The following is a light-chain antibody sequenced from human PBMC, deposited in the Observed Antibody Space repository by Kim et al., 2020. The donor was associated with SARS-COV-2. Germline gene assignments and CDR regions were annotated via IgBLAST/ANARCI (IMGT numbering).Light chain of an antibody. J-gene: IGLJ1*01. CDR3: QVWDSSSDHYV. CDR2: SDT. Sequence: SYELTQPPSVSVAPGKTARITCGGNNIESKSVHWYQQGPGQAPVLVIYSDTDRPSGIPERFSGFNSGNTATLTISRVEAGDEADYYCQVWDSSSDHYVFGTGTKVTVL. CDR1: NIESKS. V-gene: IGLV3-21*04.